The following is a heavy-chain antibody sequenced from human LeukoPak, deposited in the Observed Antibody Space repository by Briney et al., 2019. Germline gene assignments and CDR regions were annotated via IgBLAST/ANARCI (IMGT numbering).Heavy chain of an antibody. Sequence: ASVKVSCKVSGYTLTELSMHWVRQAPGKGLEWMGGFDPEDGETIYAQKFQGRVTMTEDTSTDTAYMELSSLRSEDTAVYYCATDRPRYYYDSSGYYSGFDYWGQGTLVTVSS. D-gene: IGHD3-22*01. CDR2: FDPEDGET. CDR1: GYTLTELS. J-gene: IGHJ4*02. V-gene: IGHV1-24*01. CDR3: ATDRPRYYYDSSGYYSGFDY.